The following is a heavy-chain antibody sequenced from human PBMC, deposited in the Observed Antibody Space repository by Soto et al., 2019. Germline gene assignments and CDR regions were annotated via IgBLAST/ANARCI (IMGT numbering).Heavy chain of an antibody. CDR2: IYYSGST. J-gene: IGHJ5*02. CDR3: ARDDSSSWGWFDP. Sequence: SETLSLTCTVSGGSISSYYWSWIRQPPGKGLEWIGYIYYSGSTNYNPSLKSRVTISVDTSKDQFSLKLSSVTAADTAVYYCARDDSSSWGWFDPWGQGTLVTVSS. CDR1: GGSISSYY. V-gene: IGHV4-59*01. D-gene: IGHD6-13*01.